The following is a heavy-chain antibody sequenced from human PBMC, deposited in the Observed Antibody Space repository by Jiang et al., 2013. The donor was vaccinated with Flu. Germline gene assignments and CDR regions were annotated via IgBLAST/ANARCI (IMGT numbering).Heavy chain of an antibody. J-gene: IGHJ4*02. D-gene: IGHD4-17*01. Sequence: GGTFSTYAISWVRQAPGQGLEWMGGIIPIFGTANYAQKFQGRVTITADESTSTAYMELSSLRSEDTAVYYCARDSRGNYGDYRVDYWGQGTLVTVSS. CDR3: ARDSRGNYGDYRVDY. CDR1: GGTFSTYA. CDR2: IIPIFGTA. V-gene: IGHV1-69*01.